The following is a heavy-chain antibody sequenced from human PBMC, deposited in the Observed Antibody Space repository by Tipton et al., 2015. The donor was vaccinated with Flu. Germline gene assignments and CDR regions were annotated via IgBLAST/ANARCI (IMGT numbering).Heavy chain of an antibody. V-gene: IGHV4-39*01. Sequence: LRLSCTVSGGSIVDSSYYWDWIRQTPGKGLEWIGSIYYYGNTYYNPSLESRVTISVDTSKNQFSLRLTSVTAADTAVFYCARRGGGYKYLYGMDVWGQGTTVIVSS. J-gene: IGHJ6*02. CDR3: ARRGGGYKYLYGMDV. D-gene: IGHD5-18*01. CDR2: IYYYGNT. CDR1: GGSIVDSSYY.